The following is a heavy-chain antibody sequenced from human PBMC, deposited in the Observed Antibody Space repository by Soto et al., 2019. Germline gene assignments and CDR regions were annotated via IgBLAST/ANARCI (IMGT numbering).Heavy chain of an antibody. Sequence: QVQLVESGGGVVQPGRSLRLSCAASGFTFSSYAMHWVRQAPGKGLEWVAVISYDGSNKYYADSVKGRFTISRDNSKNTRYLQMNSLRAEDTAVYYCARDKSSSWYYFAYWGRGTLVTVSS. CDR2: ISYDGSNK. CDR3: ARDKSSSWYYFAY. D-gene: IGHD6-13*01. CDR1: GFTFSSYA. J-gene: IGHJ4*02. V-gene: IGHV3-30-3*01.